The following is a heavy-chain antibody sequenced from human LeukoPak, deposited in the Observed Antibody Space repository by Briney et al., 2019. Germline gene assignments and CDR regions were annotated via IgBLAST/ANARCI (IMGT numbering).Heavy chain of an antibody. CDR3: ARGETPGTLSIDY. CDR1: GGSIHGYY. V-gene: IGHV4-59*01. D-gene: IGHD3-10*01. CDR2: VFYSGST. Sequence: SETLSLTCTVSGGSIHGYYWSWIRQPPGKGLEWIGYVFYSGSTNYNPSLKSRVTISLDTSKNQFSLKLNSVTAADTAVYYCARGETPGTLSIDYWGQGILVTVSS. J-gene: IGHJ4*02.